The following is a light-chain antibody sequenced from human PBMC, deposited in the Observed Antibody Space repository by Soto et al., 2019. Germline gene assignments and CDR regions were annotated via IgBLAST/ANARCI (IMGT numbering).Light chain of an antibody. CDR1: NSNIGASYD. J-gene: IGLJ3*02. CDR3: QSYDSVNDWV. Sequence: QSLLTQPPSVSGAPGQRVTITCTGSNSNIGASYDVHWYQQAPGTAPKVLIYGNTNRPSGVPDRFSGSKSGTSASLAITGLQAEDEAVYYCQSYDSVNDWVFGGGTKLTVL. V-gene: IGLV1-40*01. CDR2: GNT.